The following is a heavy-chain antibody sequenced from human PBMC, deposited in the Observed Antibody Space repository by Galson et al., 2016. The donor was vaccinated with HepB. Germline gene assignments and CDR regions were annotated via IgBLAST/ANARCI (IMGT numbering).Heavy chain of an antibody. J-gene: IGHJ4*02. CDR3: AKDAYTWRWLLSFFPDY. D-gene: IGHD5-24*01. Sequence: SLRLSCAASGFTFSDYGIHWVRQAPGKGLEWVAVLSFDGINKYYADSVKGRFTISRDNSKNTVYLQMNSLRAEDTAVYYCAKDAYTWRWLLSFFPDYWGQGTLSPSPQ. CDR1: GFTFSDYG. V-gene: IGHV3-30*18. CDR2: LSFDGINK.